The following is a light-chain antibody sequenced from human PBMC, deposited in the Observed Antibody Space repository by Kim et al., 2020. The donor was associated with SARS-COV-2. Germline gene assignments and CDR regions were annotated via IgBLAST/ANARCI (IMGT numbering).Light chain of an antibody. CDR3: QQYNNWPPWT. V-gene: IGKV3-15*01. CDR2: CAS. J-gene: IGKJ1*01. Sequence: SPGERATLSCRASQSVSSNLARYQQKPGPAPRLLIYCASTRATGIPARFSGSGSGTEFTLTISSLQSEDFAVYYCQQYNNWPPWTFGQGTKVDIK. CDR1: QSVSSN.